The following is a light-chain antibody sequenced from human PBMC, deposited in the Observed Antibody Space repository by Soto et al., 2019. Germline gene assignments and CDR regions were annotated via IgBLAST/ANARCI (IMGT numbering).Light chain of an antibody. Sequence: ERVMTQSPGTLSVSPGEKITLSCRASQSVSSDLAWYQQKPGQAPRLLIYGASTRATGIPARFSGSGSGTEFTLTISSLQSEDFAVYYCQQYNNWPVTFGGGTKVEIK. CDR1: QSVSSD. CDR3: QQYNNWPVT. J-gene: IGKJ4*01. V-gene: IGKV3-15*01. CDR2: GAS.